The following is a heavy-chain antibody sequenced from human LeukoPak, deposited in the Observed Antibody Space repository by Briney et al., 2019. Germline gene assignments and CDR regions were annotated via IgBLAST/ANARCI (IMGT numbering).Heavy chain of an antibody. J-gene: IGHJ3*02. V-gene: IGHV4-31*03. CDR3: ARAHGHYYDSSGEAFDI. CDR1: GGSISSGGYY. Sequence: SQTLSLTCTVSGGSISSGGYYWIWIRQHPGKGLEWIGSIYYSGSTYYNPSLKSRVTISVDTSKNQFSLKLSSVTAADTAVYYCARAHGHYYDSSGEAFDIWGQGTMVTVSS. D-gene: IGHD3-22*01. CDR2: IYYSGST.